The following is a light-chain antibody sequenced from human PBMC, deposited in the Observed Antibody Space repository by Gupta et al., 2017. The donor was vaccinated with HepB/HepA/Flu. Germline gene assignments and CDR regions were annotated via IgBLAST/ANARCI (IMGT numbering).Light chain of an antibody. Sequence: EVVLTQSPGTLSLSPGERATLSCRASQSVSSSYLAWYQQKPGQAPRLLIYGASSRATGLPDRFSGSGSGTDFTLTSSRPEPEDFAVYYWQQYGSSKTFGQGTKVEIK. V-gene: IGKV3-20*01. J-gene: IGKJ1*01. CDR3: QQYGSSKT. CDR1: QSVSSSY. CDR2: GAS.